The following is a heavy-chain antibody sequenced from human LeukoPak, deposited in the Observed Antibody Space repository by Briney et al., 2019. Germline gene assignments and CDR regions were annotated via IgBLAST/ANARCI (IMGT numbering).Heavy chain of an antibody. CDR3: AKRLYYDLGSLDY. CDR2: ISSSGDST. D-gene: IGHD3-10*01. Sequence: GGSLRLSCAASGFTFISYGMHWVRQAPGKGLEWVSAISSSGDSTYYADSVKGRFTISRDNSKNTLDLQMNSLRVEGTAVYYCAKRLYYDLGSLDYWGQGTLVTVSS. J-gene: IGHJ4*02. V-gene: IGHV3-23*01. CDR1: GFTFISYG.